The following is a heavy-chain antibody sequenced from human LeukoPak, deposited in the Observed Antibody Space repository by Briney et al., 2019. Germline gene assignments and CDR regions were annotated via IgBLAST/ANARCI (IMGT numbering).Heavy chain of an antibody. V-gene: IGHV4-39*07. CDR2: IYYSGST. CDR3: AGFTMIVVVIVDAFDI. CDR1: GGSISSSSYY. Sequence: SETLSLTCTVSGGSISSSSYYWGWIRQPPGKGLEWIGSIYYSGSTYYNPSLKSRVTISVDTSKNQFSLKLSSVTAADTAVYYCAGFTMIVVVIVDAFDIWGQGTMVTVSS. D-gene: IGHD3-22*01. J-gene: IGHJ3*02.